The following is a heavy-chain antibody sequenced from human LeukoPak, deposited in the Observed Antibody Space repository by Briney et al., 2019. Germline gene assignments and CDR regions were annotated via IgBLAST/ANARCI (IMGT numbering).Heavy chain of an antibody. D-gene: IGHD5-12*01. J-gene: IGHJ5*02. CDR1: GYSISSGYY. V-gene: IGHV4-38-2*02. CDR3: AREGASGGYDWGWFDP. Sequence: SETLSLTCAVSGYSISSGYYWVWIRQPPGKGLEWIGTIYHIGTTYYNPSLTSRVTMSVDTSKNQFSLKLSSVTAADSAVYFCAREGASGGYDWGWFDPWGQGTLVTVSS. CDR2: IYHIGTT.